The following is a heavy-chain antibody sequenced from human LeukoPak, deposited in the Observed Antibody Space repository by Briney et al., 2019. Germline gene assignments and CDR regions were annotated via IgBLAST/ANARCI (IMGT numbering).Heavy chain of an antibody. D-gene: IGHD3-10*01. CDR1: GFTFSSYA. CDR3: AKGSGSSRPYYFDY. J-gene: IGHJ4*02. V-gene: IGHV3-23*01. CDR2: ISGSGGST. Sequence: GGSLRLSCAASGFTFSSYAMSWVRQAPGKGLEWVSAISGSGGSTYYADSVKGRFTISRGNSKNTLYLQMNGLRADDTAVYYCAKGSGSSRPYYFDYWGQGTLVTVSS.